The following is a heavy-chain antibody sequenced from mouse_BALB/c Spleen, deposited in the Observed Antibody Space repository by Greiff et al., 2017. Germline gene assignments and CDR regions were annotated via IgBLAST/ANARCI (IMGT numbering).Heavy chain of an antibody. D-gene: IGHD2-4*01. J-gene: IGHJ3*01. CDR2: VNPYNGGT. CDR1: GYTFTDYY. Sequence: VQLKESGPELVKPGASVKMSCKASGYTFTDYYMDWVKQSHGESFEWIGRVNPYNGGTSYNQKFKGKATLTVDKSSSTAYMELNSLTSEDSAVYYCARVRDYDPFAYWGQGTLVTVSA. V-gene: IGHV1-19*01. CDR3: ARVRDYDPFAY.